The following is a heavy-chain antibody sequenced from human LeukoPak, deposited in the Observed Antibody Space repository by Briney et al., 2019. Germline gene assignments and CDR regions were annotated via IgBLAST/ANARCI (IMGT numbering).Heavy chain of an antibody. D-gene: IGHD1-26*01. J-gene: IGHJ6*02. CDR2: IWYDGSNK. V-gene: IGHV3-33*01. Sequence: GRSLRLSCAASGFTFSSYGIQWVRQAPGKGLEWVAVIWYDGSNKYYADSVKGRFTISRDNSKNTLYLQMNSLRAEDTAVYYCARDYSGTYYYGMDVWGQGTTVTVSS. CDR3: ARDYSGTYYYGMDV. CDR1: GFTFSSYG.